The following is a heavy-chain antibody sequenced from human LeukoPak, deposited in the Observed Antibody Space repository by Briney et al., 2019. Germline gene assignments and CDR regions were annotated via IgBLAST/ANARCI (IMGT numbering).Heavy chain of an antibody. Sequence: ASVKVSCKASGYTFTGYYMHWVRQAPGQGLEWMGWINPYSGGTNYAQTFQGRVTMTRDTSISTAYMELSSLRSDDTAVYFCARDTITMDWYFDPWGRGTLVTVSS. CDR2: INPYSGGT. D-gene: IGHD5-24*01. V-gene: IGHV1-2*02. CDR3: ARDTITMDWYFDP. J-gene: IGHJ2*01. CDR1: GYTFTGYY.